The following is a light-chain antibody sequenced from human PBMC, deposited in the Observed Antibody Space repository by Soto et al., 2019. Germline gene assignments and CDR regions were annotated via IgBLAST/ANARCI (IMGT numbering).Light chain of an antibody. CDR3: ATWDGSLYGMV. Sequence: QSVLTQPPSASGTPGQRVTISCSGGSSNIGRNPVNWYLQLPGTAPKLLIYTNDRRPSGVPDRVSASKSGTSASLTISGLQSEDEADYYCATWDGSLYGMVFGGGTKLTVL. CDR1: SSNIGRNP. J-gene: IGLJ2*01. V-gene: IGLV1-44*01. CDR2: TND.